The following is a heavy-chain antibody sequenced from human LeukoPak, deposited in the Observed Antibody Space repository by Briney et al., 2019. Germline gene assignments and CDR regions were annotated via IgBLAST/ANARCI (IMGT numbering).Heavy chain of an antibody. CDR2: ISGNGRTT. J-gene: IGHJ4*02. D-gene: IGHD6-13*01. CDR1: GFTFSSYA. Sequence: GGSLRLSCAASGFTFSSYAMSWVRQAPGKGLEWVSAISGNGRTTYYADSVKGRFTISRDNSKNTLYLQMNSLRAEDTAVYYCAKEGYSSSWSADFDYWGQGTLVTVSS. V-gene: IGHV3-23*01. CDR3: AKEGYSSSWSADFDY.